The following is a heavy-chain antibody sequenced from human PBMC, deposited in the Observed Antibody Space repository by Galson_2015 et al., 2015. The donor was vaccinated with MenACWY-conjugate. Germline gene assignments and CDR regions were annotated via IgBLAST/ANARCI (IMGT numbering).Heavy chain of an antibody. Sequence: SLRLSCAASGFTFSNYGMHWVRQAPGKGLEWVAFIQYDGSIKIYTNSVKGRFTISRGNSKNTLYLQMNSLRTEDTAVYFCAKDTRLAVAATDGDYWGQGTLVTVSS. D-gene: IGHD6-19*01. CDR3: AKDTRLAVAATDGDY. CDR2: IQYDGSIK. V-gene: IGHV3-30*02. J-gene: IGHJ4*02. CDR1: GFTFSNYG.